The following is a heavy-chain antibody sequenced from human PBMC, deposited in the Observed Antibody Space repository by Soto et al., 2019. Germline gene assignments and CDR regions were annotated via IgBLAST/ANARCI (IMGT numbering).Heavy chain of an antibody. CDR1: GFTFSPYA. D-gene: IGHD3-3*01. Sequence: GESLRISCAASGFTFSPYAMHWVRQAPGKGLEWVAVISADQKSIYYADSVKGRFTISRDNSKNTLYLQMDGLRTEDTALYYCARDVRKLRFFDYWGQGT. J-gene: IGHJ4*02. CDR2: ISADQKSI. CDR3: ARDVRKLRFFDY. V-gene: IGHV3-30*04.